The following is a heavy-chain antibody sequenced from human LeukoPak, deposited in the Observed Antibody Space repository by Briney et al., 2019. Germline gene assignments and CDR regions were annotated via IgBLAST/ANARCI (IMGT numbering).Heavy chain of an antibody. J-gene: IGHJ4*02. V-gene: IGHV3-43*02. CDR3: ARESDSSGWYDY. Sequence: PGGSLRLSCAASGFTFSNAWMSWVRQAPGKGLEWVSLISGDGGSTFYADSVRGRFTISRDNSKNSLYLQMSSLRSEDTALYFCARESDSSGWYDYWGQGTLVTVSS. CDR2: ISGDGGST. D-gene: IGHD6-19*01. CDR1: GFTFSNAW.